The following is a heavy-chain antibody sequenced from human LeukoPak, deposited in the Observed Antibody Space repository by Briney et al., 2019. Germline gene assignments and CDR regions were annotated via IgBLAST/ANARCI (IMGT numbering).Heavy chain of an antibody. CDR3: ARDSSGWYYFDY. J-gene: IGHJ4*02. Sequence: GGSLRLSCAASGFTFSSYGMHWVRQAPGKGLEWVAVIWYDGSNKYYADSVKGRFTISRDNSKNTLYLQMNSLRAEDTAVYYCARDSSGWYYFDYWGQGTLVTVSS. D-gene: IGHD6-19*01. CDR1: GFTFSSYG. CDR2: IWYDGSNK. V-gene: IGHV3-33*01.